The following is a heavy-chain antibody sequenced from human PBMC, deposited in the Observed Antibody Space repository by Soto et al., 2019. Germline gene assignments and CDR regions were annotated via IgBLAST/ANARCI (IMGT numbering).Heavy chain of an antibody. V-gene: IGHV5-10-1*01. CDR2: IDPSDSYT. J-gene: IGHJ6*02. D-gene: IGHD3-10*01. Sequence: SLKISCKGSGYSFTSYWISWVRQMPGKGLEWMGRIDPSDSYTNYSPSFQGHVTISADKSISTAYLQWSSLKASGTAMYYCARHPTMVRDRNGMDVWGQGTTVTVSS. CDR3: ARHPTMVRDRNGMDV. CDR1: GYSFTSYW.